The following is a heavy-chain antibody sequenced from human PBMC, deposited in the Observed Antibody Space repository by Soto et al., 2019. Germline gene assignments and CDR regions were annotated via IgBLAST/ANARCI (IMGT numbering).Heavy chain of an antibody. D-gene: IGHD3-16*01. Sequence: PSETLSLTCTVSGDSISSYFWSWIRQPTGKGLEWIGRVHTSGSTTYNPSLKSRVTMSVDTSKNQISLTLNSVTAADTAVYYCASVTFGGIVLAHWGHGTRVTVSS. V-gene: IGHV4-4*07. CDR1: GDSISSYF. J-gene: IGHJ4*01. CDR2: VHTSGST. CDR3: ASVTFGGIVLAH.